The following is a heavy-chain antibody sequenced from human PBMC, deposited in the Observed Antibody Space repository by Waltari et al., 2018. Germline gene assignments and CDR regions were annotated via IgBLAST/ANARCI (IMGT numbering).Heavy chain of an antibody. Sequence: EVQLVESGGGLVKPGGSLRLSCAASGFTFSSYSMNWVRQAPGKGLEWVASISSSSSYIYYADSVKGRFTISRDNTKNSLYLQMNSLRAEDTAVYYCARETFSRGYSGYDYEGAFDYWGQGTLVTVSS. D-gene: IGHD5-12*01. J-gene: IGHJ4*02. V-gene: IGHV3-21*01. CDR3: ARETFSRGYSGYDYEGAFDY. CDR1: GFTFSSYS. CDR2: ISSSSSYI.